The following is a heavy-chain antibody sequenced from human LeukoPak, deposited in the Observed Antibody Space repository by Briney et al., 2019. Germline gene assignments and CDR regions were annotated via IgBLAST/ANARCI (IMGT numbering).Heavy chain of an antibody. CDR3: ARVGDSSGYYYENNWFDP. D-gene: IGHD3-22*01. Sequence: GASVKVSCKASGYTFTGYYMHWVRQAPGQGREWMGWINPNSGGTNYAQKFQGRVTMTRDTSISTAYMELSRLRSDDTAVYYCARVGDSSGYYYENNWFDPWGQGILVTVFS. CDR2: INPNSGGT. J-gene: IGHJ5*02. V-gene: IGHV1-2*02. CDR1: GYTFTGYY.